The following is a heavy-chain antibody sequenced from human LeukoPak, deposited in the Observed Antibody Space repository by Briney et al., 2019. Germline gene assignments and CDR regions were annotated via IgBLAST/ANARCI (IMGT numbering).Heavy chain of an antibody. Sequence: GGSLRLSCAASGFSFSSYGMHWVRQAPGKGLEWVAFIRYDGSNEYYADSVKGRFTISRDNSKNTLYLQMNSLRAEDTAVYYCAKDRLILTGYPYYFDYWGQGTLVTVSS. CDR3: AKDRLILTGYPYYFDY. D-gene: IGHD3-9*01. CDR2: IRYDGSNE. V-gene: IGHV3-30*02. J-gene: IGHJ4*02. CDR1: GFSFSSYG.